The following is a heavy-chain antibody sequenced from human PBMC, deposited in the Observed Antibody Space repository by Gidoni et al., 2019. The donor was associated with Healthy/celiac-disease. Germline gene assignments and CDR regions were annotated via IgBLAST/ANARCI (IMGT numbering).Heavy chain of an antibody. J-gene: IGHJ4*02. CDR2: ISYDGSNK. CDR3: AKVPSRSGGWGYFDY. Sequence: QVQPVESGGGVVQPGRSLMHSFAASGFTFSSSGMHMVRQAPGKGLEWVAVISYDGSNKYYADSVKGRFTISRDNSKNTLYLQMNSLRAEDTAVYYCAKVPSRSGGWGYFDYWGQGTLVTVSS. D-gene: IGHD6-19*01. V-gene: IGHV3-30*18. CDR1: GFTFSSSG.